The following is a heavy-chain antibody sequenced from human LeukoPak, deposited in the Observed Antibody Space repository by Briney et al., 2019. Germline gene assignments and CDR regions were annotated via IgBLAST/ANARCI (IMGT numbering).Heavy chain of an antibody. V-gene: IGHV1-69*01. J-gene: IGHJ6*02. CDR3: AKHSFDSSGYTNYYYYYYGMDV. D-gene: IGHD3-22*01. CDR1: GGTFSSYA. Sequence: ASVKVSCKASGGTFSSYAISWVRQAPGQGLEWMGGIIPIFGTANYAQKFQGRVTITADESTSTAYMELSSLRSEDTAVYYCAKHSFDSSGYTNYYYYYYGMDVWGQGTTVTVSS. CDR2: IIPIFGTA.